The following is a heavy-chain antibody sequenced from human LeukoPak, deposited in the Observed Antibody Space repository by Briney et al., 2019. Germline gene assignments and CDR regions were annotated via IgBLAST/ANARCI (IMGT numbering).Heavy chain of an antibody. V-gene: IGHV3-21*01. Sequence: GGSLRLSCAASGFTFSSYSMNWVRQAPGKGLDWVSSISSSSSYIYYADSVKGRFTISRDNAKNSLYLQMNSLRAEDTAVYYCARLKGGCSGGSCYALNWGQGTPVTVSS. J-gene: IGHJ4*02. CDR2: ISSSSSYI. D-gene: IGHD2-15*01. CDR3: ARLKGGCSGGSCYALN. CDR1: GFTFSSYS.